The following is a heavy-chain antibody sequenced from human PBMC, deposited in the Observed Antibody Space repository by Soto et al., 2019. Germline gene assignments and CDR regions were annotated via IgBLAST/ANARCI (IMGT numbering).Heavy chain of an antibody. CDR1: GFTCSSYA. J-gene: IGHJ4*02. CDR3: ARGLAEPRYFDWLLAFEY. Sequence: PGGSLRLSCAASGFTCSSYAMHWVRQAPGKGLEWVAVISYDGSNKYYADSVKGRFTISRDNSKNTLYLQMNSLRAEDTAVYYCARGLAEPRYFDWLLAFEYWGQGTLVTVSS. D-gene: IGHD3-9*01. CDR2: ISYDGSNK. V-gene: IGHV3-30-3*01.